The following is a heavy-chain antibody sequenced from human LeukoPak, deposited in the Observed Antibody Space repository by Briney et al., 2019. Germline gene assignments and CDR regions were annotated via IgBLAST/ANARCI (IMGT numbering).Heavy chain of an antibody. V-gene: IGHV3-21*01. CDR3: ARDPGYSYGHRSVYYFDY. D-gene: IGHD5-18*01. CDR2: ISSSSSYI. CDR1: GFTFSSYS. Sequence: GGSLRLSCEASGFTFSSYSMNWVRQAPGKGLEWVSSISSSSSYIYYADSVKGRFTISRDNAKNSLYLQMNSLRAEDTAVYYCARDPGYSYGHRSVYYFDYWGQGTLVTVSS. J-gene: IGHJ4*02.